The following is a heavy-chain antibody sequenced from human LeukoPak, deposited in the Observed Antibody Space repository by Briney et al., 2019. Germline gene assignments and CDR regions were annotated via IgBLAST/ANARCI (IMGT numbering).Heavy chain of an antibody. Sequence: GGSLRLSCAASGFTFSSYAMSWVRQAPGKGLEWVSDISGSGASTYYADSVKGRFTISRDNAKNTLYLQMNSLRVEDTAVYYCAREDRILIGNDAFDLWGQGTTVTVSS. J-gene: IGHJ3*01. CDR1: GFTFSSYA. CDR2: ISGSGAST. CDR3: AREDRILIGNDAFDL. D-gene: IGHD2/OR15-2a*01. V-gene: IGHV3-23*01.